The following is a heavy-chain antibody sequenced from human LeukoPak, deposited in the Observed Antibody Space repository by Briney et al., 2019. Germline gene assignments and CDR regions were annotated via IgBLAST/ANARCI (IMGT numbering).Heavy chain of an antibody. V-gene: IGHV3-49*04. CDR2: IRSKAYGGTT. J-gene: IGHJ5*02. Sequence: GGSLRLSCTASGFTFGDYAMSWVRQAPGKGLEWVGFIRSKAYGGTTEYAASVKGRFTISRDDSKSIAYLQMNSLKTEDTAVYYCTRGKWELRWFDPWGQGTLVTVSS. CDR1: GFTFGDYA. D-gene: IGHD1-26*01. CDR3: TRGKWELRWFDP.